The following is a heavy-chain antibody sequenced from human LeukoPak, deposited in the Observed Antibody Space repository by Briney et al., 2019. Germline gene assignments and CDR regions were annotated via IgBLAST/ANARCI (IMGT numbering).Heavy chain of an antibody. D-gene: IGHD3-10*01. CDR3: ARMGRDYYGSGSFSDY. J-gene: IGHJ4*02. CDR1: GGSISSSSYY. Sequence: SETLSLTCTVSGGSISSSSYYWGWIRQPPGKGLEWIGSIYYCGSTYYNPSLKSRVTISVDTSKNQFSLKLSSVTAADTAVYYCARMGRDYYGSGSFSDYWGQGTLVTVSS. V-gene: IGHV4-39*07. CDR2: IYYCGST.